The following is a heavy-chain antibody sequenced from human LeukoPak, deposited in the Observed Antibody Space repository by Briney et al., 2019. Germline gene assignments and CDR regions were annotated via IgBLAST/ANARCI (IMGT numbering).Heavy chain of an antibody. J-gene: IGHJ5*02. V-gene: IGHV4-59*01. CDR1: AASISMYY. CDR3: ARERGYDTQYNWFDP. Sequence: SETLSLTCTVAAASISMYYCSWIRQPPGGGRGWDGCIYYSGSSNYNPSLKSRVTISVDTSKNQFSLKLSSVTAADTAVYYCARERGYDTQYNWFDPWGQGTLVTVSS. D-gene: IGHD5-12*01. CDR2: IYYSGSS.